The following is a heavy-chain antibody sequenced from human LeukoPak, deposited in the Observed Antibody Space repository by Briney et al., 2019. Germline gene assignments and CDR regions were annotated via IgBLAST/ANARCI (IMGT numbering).Heavy chain of an antibody. V-gene: IGHV3-23*01. CDR3: ANLWGEKGYYFDY. CDR2: ISGSGGST. Sequence: GGSLRLSCAASGFTFSSYAMSWVRQAPGKGLEWVSAISGSGGSTYYADSVKGRFTISRDNSKNTLYLQMNSLRAGDTAVYYCANLWGEKGYYFDYWGQGTLVTVSS. J-gene: IGHJ4*02. CDR1: GFTFSSYA. D-gene: IGHD3-10*01.